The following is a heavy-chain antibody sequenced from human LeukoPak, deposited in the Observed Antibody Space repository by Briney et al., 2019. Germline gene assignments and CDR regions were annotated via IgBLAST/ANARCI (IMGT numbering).Heavy chain of an antibody. CDR2: IRYDGNNK. CDR3: AKDGMYYYGSGSYFDY. V-gene: IGHV3-30*02. Sequence: PGGSLRLSCAASGFTFITYGMHWVRQAPGKGLEWVAFIRYDGNNKYYADSVKGRFTISRDNSKNTVYLQMDSLRAEDTAVYYCAKDGMYYYGSGSYFDYWGQGILVTVSS. CDR1: GFTFITYG. J-gene: IGHJ4*02. D-gene: IGHD3-10*01.